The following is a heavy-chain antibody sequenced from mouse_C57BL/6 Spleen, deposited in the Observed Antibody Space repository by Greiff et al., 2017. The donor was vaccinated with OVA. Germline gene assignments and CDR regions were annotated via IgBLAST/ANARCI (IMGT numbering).Heavy chain of an antibody. V-gene: IGHV1-19*01. J-gene: IGHJ2*01. Sequence: EVQLQQSGPVLVKPGASVKMSCKASGYTFTDYYMNWVKQSHGKSLEWIGVINPYNGGTSYNQKFKGKATLTVDKSSSTAYMELNSLTSEDSAVYYCASFYDKAHDWGQGTTLTVSS. D-gene: IGHD2-3*01. CDR2: INPYNGGT. CDR3: ASFYDKAHD. CDR1: GYTFTDYY.